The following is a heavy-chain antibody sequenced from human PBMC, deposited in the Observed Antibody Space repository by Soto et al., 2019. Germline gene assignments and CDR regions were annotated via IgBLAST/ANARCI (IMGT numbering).Heavy chain of an antibody. D-gene: IGHD4-17*01. V-gene: IGHV3-66*01. CDR1: GLTVCSNY. CDR2: IYSGGST. J-gene: IGHJ6*03. CDR3: ARGYGDYYYYYYYMDF. Sequence: GGSLRLSCAASGLTVCSNYMSWFGQAPGKGLEWVSVIYSGGSTYYADSVKGRFTISRDNSKNTLYLQMNSLRAEDTAVYYCARGYGDYYYYYYYMDFWCKGTLVTVFS.